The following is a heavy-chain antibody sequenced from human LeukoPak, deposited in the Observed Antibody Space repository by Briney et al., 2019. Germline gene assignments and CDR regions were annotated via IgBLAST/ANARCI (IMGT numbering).Heavy chain of an antibody. CDR3: ARVEDYDILTGFDY. CDR1: GFTFSSYW. Sequence: PGGPLRLSCAASGFTFSSYWMSWVRQAPGKGLEWVANIKQDESEKYYVGSVKGRFTISRDNAKNSLYLQMNSLRAEDTAVYYCARVEDYDILTGFDYWGQGTLVTVSS. CDR2: IKQDESEK. J-gene: IGHJ4*02. V-gene: IGHV3-7*01. D-gene: IGHD3-9*01.